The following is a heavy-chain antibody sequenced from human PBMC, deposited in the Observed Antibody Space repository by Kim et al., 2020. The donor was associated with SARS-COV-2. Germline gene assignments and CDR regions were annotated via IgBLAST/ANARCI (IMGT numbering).Heavy chain of an antibody. CDR1: GFTFSSYA. CDR2: ISYDGNNK. CDR3: ARGGGGYVYFDY. V-gene: IGHV3-30-3*01. D-gene: IGHD5-18*01. J-gene: IGHJ4*02. Sequence: GGSLRLSCAASGFTFSSYAMHWVRQAPGKGLEWVAVISYDGNNKYYTDSVKGRFTISRDNSKNTLYLQMNSLRAEDMAVYYCARGGGGYVYFDYWGQRTLVTASS.